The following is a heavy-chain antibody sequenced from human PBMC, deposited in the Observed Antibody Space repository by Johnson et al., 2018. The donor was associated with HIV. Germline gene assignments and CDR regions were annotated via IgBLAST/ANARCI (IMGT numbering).Heavy chain of an antibody. CDR3: WAQWTVITFGGPSAFDI. CDR1: GFTFSGSA. D-gene: IGHD3-16*01. CDR2: IRSKTDGETT. J-gene: IGHJ3*02. V-gene: IGHV3-15*01. Sequence: EVQLVDSGGDWVQRGGSLRLSCAASGFTFSGSAMHWVRQASGKGLEWVGRIRSKTDGETTDYAAPVKVRFYISRDDSRNTLHMQMNSLKTEDTGVYYCWAQWTVITFGGPSAFDIWGQGTVVTVSS.